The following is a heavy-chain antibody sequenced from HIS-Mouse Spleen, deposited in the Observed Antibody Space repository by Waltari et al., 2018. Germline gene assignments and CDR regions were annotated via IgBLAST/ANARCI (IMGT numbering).Heavy chain of an antibody. CDR3: ARGLPAIAADAYFDY. V-gene: IGHV4-34*01. D-gene: IGHD6-13*01. CDR1: GGSFSGYY. J-gene: IGHJ4*02. CDR2: INHSGST. Sequence: QVQLQQWGAGLLKPSETLSLTCAVYGGSFSGYYWSWIRQPPGKGLEWIGEINHSGSTNYNPSLKSRVTISVDTSKNQFSLKLSSVTAADTAVYYCARGLPAIAADAYFDYWGQGTLVTVSS.